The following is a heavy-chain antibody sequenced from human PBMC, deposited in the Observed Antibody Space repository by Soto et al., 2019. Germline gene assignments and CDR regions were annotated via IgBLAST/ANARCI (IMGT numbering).Heavy chain of an antibody. CDR2: ITWNSNNL. D-gene: IGHD3-3*01. V-gene: IGHV3-9*01. CDR3: AKDIRRFLLYGIDV. J-gene: IGHJ6*02. CDR1: GYTCDAYA. Sequence: RRLSCTASGYTCDAYAMHWVRQAPGKGLEWVSGITWNSNNLDYADSVKGRFTISKDNAKYSLYLQMNSLRAENTALYYCAKDIRRFLLYGIDVWGQGTTVTVSS.